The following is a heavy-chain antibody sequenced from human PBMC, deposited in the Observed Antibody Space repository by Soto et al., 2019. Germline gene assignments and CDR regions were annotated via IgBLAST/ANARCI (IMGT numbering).Heavy chain of an antibody. J-gene: IGHJ4*02. Sequence: DVQLLESGGGLVQPGGSLRLSCAASGFTFSSYVMSWVRQAPGKGLEWVSAISGSGGSTYYADSVKGRFTISRDNSKNTLYLQMNSLRAEDTAVYYCAKGGSGYYYVPIDYWGQGTLVTVSS. CDR2: ISGSGGST. CDR3: AKGGSGYYYVPIDY. D-gene: IGHD3-22*01. V-gene: IGHV3-23*01. CDR1: GFTFSSYV.